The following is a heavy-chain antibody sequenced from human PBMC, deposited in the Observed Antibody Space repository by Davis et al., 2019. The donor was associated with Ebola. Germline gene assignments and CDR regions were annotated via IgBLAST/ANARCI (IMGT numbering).Heavy chain of an antibody. CDR3: AKDLRLGSYSDDY. D-gene: IGHD1-26*01. V-gene: IGHV3-7*01. CDR1: GFMFSSYW. Sequence: GESLKISCAASGFMFSSYWMSWVRQAPGKGLEWVANIKQDGGDKYYVDSVKGRFTISRDNAKNSLYLQMNSLRAEDTAVYYCAKDLRLGSYSDDYWGQGTLVTVSS. J-gene: IGHJ4*02. CDR2: IKQDGGDK.